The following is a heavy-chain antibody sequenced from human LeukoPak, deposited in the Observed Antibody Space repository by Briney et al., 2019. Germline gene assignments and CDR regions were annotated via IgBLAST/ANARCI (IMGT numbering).Heavy chain of an antibody. D-gene: IGHD3-22*01. Sequence: ASVKVSCKASGYTFTGYYMHWVRQASGQGLEWMGWINPNSGGTNYAQKFQGRVTMTRDTSISTAYMELSRLRSDDTAVYYCAGGDYYDSSGHADYWGQGTLVTVSS. V-gene: IGHV1-2*02. CDR1: GYTFTGYY. CDR2: INPNSGGT. J-gene: IGHJ4*02. CDR3: AGGDYYDSSGHADY.